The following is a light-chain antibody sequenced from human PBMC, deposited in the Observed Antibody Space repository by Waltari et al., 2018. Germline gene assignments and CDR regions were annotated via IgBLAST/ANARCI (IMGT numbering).Light chain of an antibody. CDR1: SSDVGSYNL. V-gene: IGLV2-23*02. J-gene: IGLJ1*01. CDR3: CSYAGSSTLGGFYV. CDR2: EVS. Sequence: QSALTQPASVSGSPGQSITISCTGTSSDVGSYNLVSWYQQHPGKAPKLMIYEVSKRPSGVSNRFSGSKSGNTASVTIAGLQAEDEADDYCCSYAGSSTLGGFYVFGTGTKVTVL.